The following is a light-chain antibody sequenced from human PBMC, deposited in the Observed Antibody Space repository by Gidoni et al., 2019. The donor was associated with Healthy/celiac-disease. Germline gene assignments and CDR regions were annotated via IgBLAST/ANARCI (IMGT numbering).Light chain of an antibody. J-gene: IGKJ4*01. V-gene: IGKV3-15*01. CDR1: QSVSSN. CDR3: QQYNNWPLT. CDR2: GAS. Sequence: EIVMTQSPATLSVSPGERATLSCSASQSVSSNLAWYQQKPGQAPRHLIYGASTRATGIPDRFSGSGSWTEFTLTISSLQSEDFAVYSCQQYNNWPLTFGGGTKVEIK.